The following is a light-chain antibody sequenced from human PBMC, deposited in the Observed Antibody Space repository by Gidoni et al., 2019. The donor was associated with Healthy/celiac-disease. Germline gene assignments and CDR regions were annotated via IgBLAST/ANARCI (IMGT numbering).Light chain of an antibody. CDR2: GAS. CDR1: QSVSSN. Sequence: EIVMTQSPATLSVSPGERATLSCRASQSVSSNLAWYQQKPGQAPRLLIYGASTRATGIQARFSGSGSGTEFTLTISSLQSEDFAVYYCQQYNNWPRTFGQGTKLEFK. J-gene: IGKJ2*01. CDR3: QQYNNWPRT. V-gene: IGKV3-15*01.